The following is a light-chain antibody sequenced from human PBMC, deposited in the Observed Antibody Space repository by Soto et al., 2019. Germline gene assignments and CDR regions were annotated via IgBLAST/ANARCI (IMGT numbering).Light chain of an antibody. Sequence: QAVVTQPPSASGTPGQRVTISCSGSRSNIGSNTVNWYQQVPGTAPKLLIYGKNQRPSGVPDRFSASQSGTSASLAISGLQSEDEADYYCETWDDSLNGPVFGGGTKVTVL. CDR2: GKN. J-gene: IGLJ3*02. CDR3: ETWDDSLNGPV. V-gene: IGLV1-44*01. CDR1: RSNIGSNT.